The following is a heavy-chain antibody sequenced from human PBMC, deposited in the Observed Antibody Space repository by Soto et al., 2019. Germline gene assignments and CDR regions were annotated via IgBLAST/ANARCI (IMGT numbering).Heavy chain of an antibody. V-gene: IGHV1-2*04. Sequence: ASVKVSCKASGYTFTDHYLHWVRQAPGQGPEWMGYINPKTGGTNLAQKFQGWVTMTRDTSISTVYMEVRSLTVDDTAIYYCARQYTYGRYYFYFWGQGALVTVSS. CDR3: ARQYTYGRYYFYF. D-gene: IGHD5-18*01. J-gene: IGHJ4*02. CDR1: GYTFTDHY. CDR2: INPKTGGT.